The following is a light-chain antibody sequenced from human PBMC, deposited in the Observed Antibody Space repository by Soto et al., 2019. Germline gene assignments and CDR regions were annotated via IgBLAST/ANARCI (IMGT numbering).Light chain of an antibody. CDR3: QQYDNWPYT. V-gene: IGKV3-15*01. Sequence: EIVLTQSPATLSVSPGEGATLSCRASQTISSSLAWYQQKPGQAPRLLIFGASTRATGIPATFSGGGSGTEFTLTISSLQSEDFAFYYCQQYDNWPYTFGQGTKLEIK. CDR2: GAS. CDR1: QTISSS. J-gene: IGKJ2*01.